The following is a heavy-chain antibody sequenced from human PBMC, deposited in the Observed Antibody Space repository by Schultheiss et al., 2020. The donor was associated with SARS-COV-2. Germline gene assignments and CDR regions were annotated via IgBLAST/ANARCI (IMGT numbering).Heavy chain of an antibody. J-gene: IGHJ4*02. CDR2: VFYSGST. CDR1: GDSIDSGGYY. V-gene: IGHV4-39*01. D-gene: IGHD3-9*01. Sequence: SETLSLTCTVSGDSIDSGGYYWSWIRQLPGKGLEWIGYVFYSGSTYYNPSLKSRVTISVDTSKNQFSLKLSSVTAADTAVYYCARLADYDILTGTSAFDYWGQGTLVTVSS. CDR3: ARLADYDILTGTSAFDY.